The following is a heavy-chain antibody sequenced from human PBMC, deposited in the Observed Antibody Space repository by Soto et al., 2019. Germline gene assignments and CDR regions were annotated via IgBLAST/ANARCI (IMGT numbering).Heavy chain of an antibody. D-gene: IGHD6-19*01. CDR2: IHPNTGGT. Sequence: QVQLVQSGAEVRKPGASVKVSCKASGYPYTNSYMHWVRQAPGQGLEWMGWIHPNTGGTNYAQKFQGRITMTGDTSVSTDYMELTRLTSNAPARYFCASNFRTSGWIRQARNFAMEVWGQGTTVTVS. CDR3: ASNFRTSGWIRQARNFAMEV. V-gene: IGHV1-2*02. J-gene: IGHJ6*02. CDR1: GYPYTNSY.